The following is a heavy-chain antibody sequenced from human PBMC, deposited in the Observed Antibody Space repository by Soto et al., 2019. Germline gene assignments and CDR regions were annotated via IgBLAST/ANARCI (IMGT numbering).Heavy chain of an antibody. CDR3: TTAYSSGWYYYYYGMDV. V-gene: IGHV3-15*07. CDR2: IKSKTDGGTT. CDR1: GFTFSNAW. Sequence: PGGSLRLSCAASGFTFSNAWMNWVRQAPGKGLEWVGRIKSKTDGGTTDYAAPVKGRFTISRDDSKNTLYLQMNSLKTEDTAVYYCTTAYSSGWYYYYYGMDVWGQGTTVTVSS. J-gene: IGHJ6*02. D-gene: IGHD6-19*01.